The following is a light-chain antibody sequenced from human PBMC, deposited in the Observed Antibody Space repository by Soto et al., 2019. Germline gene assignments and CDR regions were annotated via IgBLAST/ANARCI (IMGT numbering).Light chain of an antibody. CDR1: QSVGST. V-gene: IGKV3-15*01. Sequence: EIVMTQSPATLSVSPGERATLSCRASQSVGSTLAWYQQKPGQAPRLLIYGASTRATSISARFSGSGSATDFTHTISILQSEDFAVYYCQQYNQWPITFGQGTRLEIK. CDR2: GAS. J-gene: IGKJ5*01. CDR3: QQYNQWPIT.